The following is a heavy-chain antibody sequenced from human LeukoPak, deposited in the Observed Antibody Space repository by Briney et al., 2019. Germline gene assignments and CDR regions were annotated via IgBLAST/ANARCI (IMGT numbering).Heavy chain of an antibody. CDR2: ISISSSTI. D-gene: IGHD3-22*01. V-gene: IGHV3-48*01. CDR1: GFTFSSYS. J-gene: IGHJ5*02. Sequence: PGGSLRLSCAASGFTFSSYSRNWVRQAPGKGLEWVADISISSSTIYYAYSVKGRFTISRDNAKNSLYLQMNSLRAEDTAVYYCARDLGQYYDTSDNWFDPWGQGTLVTVSS. CDR3: ARDLGQYYDTSDNWFDP.